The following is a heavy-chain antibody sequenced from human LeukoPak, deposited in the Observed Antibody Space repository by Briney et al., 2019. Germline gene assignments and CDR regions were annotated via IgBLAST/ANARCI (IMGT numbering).Heavy chain of an antibody. D-gene: IGHD5-18*01. CDR3: ARGGHNYGYSYFDY. Sequence: WASVKVSCKASGYTFTGYYMHWVRQAPGQGLEWMGWINPNSGGTYYAQKFQGRVTMTRDTSISTAYMELSRLRSEDTAVYYCARGGHNYGYSYFDYWGQGTLVTVSS. CDR2: INPNSGGT. V-gene: IGHV1-2*02. CDR1: GYTFTGYY. J-gene: IGHJ4*02.